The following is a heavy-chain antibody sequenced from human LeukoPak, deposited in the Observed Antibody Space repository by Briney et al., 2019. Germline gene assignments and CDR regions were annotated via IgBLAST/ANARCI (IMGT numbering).Heavy chain of an antibody. D-gene: IGHD2-15*01. CDR2: IYYSGST. J-gene: IGHJ3*02. Sequence: SETLSLTCTVSGGSISSSSYSWGWIRQPPGKGLEWIGSIYYSGSTYYNPSLKSRVTISVDTSKNQFSLKLSSVTAADTAVYYCARHAVVVAAKGAFDIWGQGTMVTVSS. CDR1: GGSISSSSYS. V-gene: IGHV4-39*01. CDR3: ARHAVVVAAKGAFDI.